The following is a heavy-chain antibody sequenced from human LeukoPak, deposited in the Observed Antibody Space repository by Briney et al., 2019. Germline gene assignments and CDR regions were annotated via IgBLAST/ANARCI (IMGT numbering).Heavy chain of an antibody. J-gene: IGHJ4*02. CDR1: GFTFSDYY. CDR3: AKDLAHIVGATTGDY. Sequence: KPGGSLRLSCAASGFTFSDYYMSWIRQAPGKGLEWVSYISSSGSTIYYADSVKGRFTISRDNSKNTLYLQMNSLRAEDTAVYYCAKDLAHIVGATTGDYWGQGTLVTVSS. V-gene: IGHV3-11*04. D-gene: IGHD1-26*01. CDR2: ISSSGSTI.